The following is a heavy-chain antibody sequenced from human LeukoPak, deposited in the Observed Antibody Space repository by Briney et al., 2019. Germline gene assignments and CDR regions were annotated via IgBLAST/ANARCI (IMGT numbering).Heavy chain of an antibody. V-gene: IGHV4-39*07. D-gene: IGHD6-13*01. J-gene: IGHJ6*03. CDR3: ARGRAATFLDYYYYYMDV. Sequence: SETLSLTCTVSGGSISTDNCYWGWIRQPPGKGLEWIGSIYYNGNTYYNPSLKSRVTISVDTSKNQFSLKLSSVTAADTAVYYCARGRAATFLDYYYYYMDVWGKGTTVTVSS. CDR2: IYYNGNT. CDR1: GGSISTDNCY.